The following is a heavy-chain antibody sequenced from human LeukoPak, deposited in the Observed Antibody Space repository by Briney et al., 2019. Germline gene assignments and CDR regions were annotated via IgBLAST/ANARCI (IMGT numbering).Heavy chain of an antibody. CDR3: ARGRVATGKLYYFDY. CDR1: GGSISSYY. Sequence: SETLSLTCTVSGGSISSYYWSWIRQPPGKGLEWIGYIYYSGSTNYNPSLKSRVTISVDTSKNQFSLKLSSVTAADTAVYYCARGRVATGKLYYFDYWGQGTLVTVSS. D-gene: IGHD5-12*01. CDR2: IYYSGST. V-gene: IGHV4-59*08. J-gene: IGHJ4*02.